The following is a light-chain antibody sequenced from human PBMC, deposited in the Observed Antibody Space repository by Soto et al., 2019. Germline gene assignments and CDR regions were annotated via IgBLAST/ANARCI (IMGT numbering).Light chain of an antibody. CDR3: EQYYYPPYT. CDR2: WAS. V-gene: IGKV4-1*01. CDR1: HNLLSSFTKKNL. J-gene: IGKJ2*01. Sequence: DIVMTQSPDSLAVSLGERAAINCKSSHNLLSSFTKKNLLSWYQQKAGQPPRLLFFWASTRESGVPDRFSVNGSGTDFTLTISSLQADDVGVYYCEQYYYPPYTFGQGTKLEI.